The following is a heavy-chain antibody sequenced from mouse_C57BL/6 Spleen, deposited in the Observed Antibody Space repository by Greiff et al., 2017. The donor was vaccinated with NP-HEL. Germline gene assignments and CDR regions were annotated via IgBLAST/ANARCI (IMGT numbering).Heavy chain of an antibody. CDR2: IDPETGGT. CDR1: GYTFTDYE. Sequence: QVQLQQSGAELVRPGASVTLSCKASGYTFTDYEMHWVKQTPVHGLEWIGAIDPETGGTAYNQKFKGKAILTADKSSSTAYMELRSLTSEDSAVYDCTRARNWVDYWGQGTTLTVSS. D-gene: IGHD4-1*01. CDR3: TRARNWVDY. J-gene: IGHJ2*01. V-gene: IGHV1-15*01.